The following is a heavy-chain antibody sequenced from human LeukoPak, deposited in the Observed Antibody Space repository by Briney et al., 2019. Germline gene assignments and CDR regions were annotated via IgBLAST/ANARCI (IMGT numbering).Heavy chain of an antibody. CDR1: GFTFSSYA. CDR3: ASHYYDSSGHETGDY. CDR2: ISGSGGST. Sequence: PGGSLRLSCAASGFTFSSYAMSWVRQAPGKGLEWVSAISGSGGSTYYAYSVKGRFTISRDNSKNTLYLQMNSLRAEDTAVYYCASHYYDSSGHETGDYWGQGTLVTVSS. V-gene: IGHV3-23*01. D-gene: IGHD3-22*01. J-gene: IGHJ4*02.